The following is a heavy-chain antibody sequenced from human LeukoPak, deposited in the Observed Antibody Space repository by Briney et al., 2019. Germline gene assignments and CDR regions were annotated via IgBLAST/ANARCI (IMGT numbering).Heavy chain of an antibody. CDR2: IYYSGST. V-gene: IGHV4-59*12. CDR3: ASSRAGSGGVDDY. Sequence: PSETLSLTCTVSGGSISSCYWSWIRQPPGKGLEWIGYIYYSGSTNYNPSLKSRVTISVDTSKNQFSLKLSSVTAADTAVYYCASSRAGSGGVDDYWGQGTLVTVSS. J-gene: IGHJ4*02. CDR1: GGSISSCY. D-gene: IGHD3-10*01.